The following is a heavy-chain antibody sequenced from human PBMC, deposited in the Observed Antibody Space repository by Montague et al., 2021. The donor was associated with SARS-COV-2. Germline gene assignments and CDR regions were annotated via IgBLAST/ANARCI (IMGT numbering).Heavy chain of an antibody. CDR3: ASWSESDSWYQASLDY. CDR2: IFHSGTT. V-gene: IGHV4-4*02. Sequence: SETLSLTCAVSGDSISSSYWWNCVRQSPGKGLEWIGEIFHSGTTNYNPSLKSRITISVDKSKNQFSLRLSSVTAADTAIYYCASWSESDSWYQASLDYWGQGTLITVSS. J-gene: IGHJ4*02. D-gene: IGHD6-13*01. CDR1: GDSISSSYW.